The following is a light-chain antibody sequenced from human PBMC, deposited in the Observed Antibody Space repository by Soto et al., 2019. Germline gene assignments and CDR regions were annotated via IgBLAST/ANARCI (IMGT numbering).Light chain of an antibody. CDR1: QSVAGN. CDR2: GVS. J-gene: IGKJ1*01. Sequence: EIVMTQSAATLSVSPGETATLSCRASQSVAGNLAWYQQKPGQPPRLLIYGVSTRATGVPARFSGSGSETDFSLTISSLQAEDGAVYYCQQYYTTPTWTFGQGTKVEV. V-gene: IGKV3-15*01. CDR3: QQYYTTPTWT.